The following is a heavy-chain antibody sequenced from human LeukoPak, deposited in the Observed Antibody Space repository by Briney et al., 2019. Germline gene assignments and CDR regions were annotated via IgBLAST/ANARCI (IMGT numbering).Heavy chain of an antibody. CDR3: ALPPSSIAVTRLDV. Sequence: ASVKVSCKASGYTFTGYYMHWVRQAPGQGLEWMGWINPNSGGTNYAQKFQGRVTMTRDTSISTAYMELSRLRSDDTAVYYCALPPSSIAVTRLDVWGQGTTVTVSS. CDR2: INPNSGGT. D-gene: IGHD6-19*01. V-gene: IGHV1-2*02. J-gene: IGHJ6*02. CDR1: GYTFTGYY.